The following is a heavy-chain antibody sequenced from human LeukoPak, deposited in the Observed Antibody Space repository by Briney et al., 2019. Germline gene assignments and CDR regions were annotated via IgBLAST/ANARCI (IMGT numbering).Heavy chain of an antibody. V-gene: IGHV3-7*01. CDR3: ARDRRYYYGSGSRQPYYYYCYMDV. Sequence: PGGSLRLSCAASGFTFRSYEMNWVRQAPGKGLEWVANIKQDGSEKYYVDSVKGRFTISRDNAKNSLYLQMSSLRAEDTAVYYCARDRRYYYGSGSRQPYYYYCYMDVWGKGTTVTISS. CDR2: IKQDGSEK. J-gene: IGHJ6*03. CDR1: GFTFRSYE. D-gene: IGHD3-10*01.